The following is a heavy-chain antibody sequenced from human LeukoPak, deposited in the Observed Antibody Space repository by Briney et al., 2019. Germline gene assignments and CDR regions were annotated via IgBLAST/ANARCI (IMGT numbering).Heavy chain of an antibody. CDR1: GGSISSGDYY. CDR3: AGRTRSTKAFDY. V-gene: IGHV4-30-4*08. J-gene: IGHJ4*02. D-gene: IGHD2-2*01. CDR2: IYYSGST. Sequence: SQTLSLTCTVSGGSISSGDYYWSWIRQPPGKGLEWIGYIYYSGSTYYNPSLKSRVTISVDTSKNQFSLKLSSVTAADTAVYYCAGRTRSTKAFDYWGLGTLVTVSS.